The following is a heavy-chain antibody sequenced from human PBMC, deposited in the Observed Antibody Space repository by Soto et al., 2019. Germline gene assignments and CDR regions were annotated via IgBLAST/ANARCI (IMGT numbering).Heavy chain of an antibody. CDR2: IKSKTDGGTT. J-gene: IGHJ4*02. D-gene: IGHD3-3*01. Sequence: PGGSLRLACAASGFTFSNAWMSWVRQAPGKGLEWVGRIKSKTDGGTTDYAAPVKGRFTISRDDSKNTLYLQMNSLKTEDTAVYYCTTDSPSKEEWLLYRNFDYWGQGTLVTVSS. CDR3: TTDSPSKEEWLLYRNFDY. V-gene: IGHV3-15*01. CDR1: GFTFSNAW.